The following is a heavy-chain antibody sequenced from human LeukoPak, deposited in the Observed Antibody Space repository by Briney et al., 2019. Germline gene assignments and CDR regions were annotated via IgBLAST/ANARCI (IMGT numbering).Heavy chain of an antibody. CDR3: ARAPSGLDY. Sequence: GGSLRLSCAVSGFTLSDHNMGWVRQAPGKGLEWVGRTTNKAHSYTTEYAASVKARFTISRDDSQNSLYLQMNSLKTEDTAVYYCARAPSGLDYWGQGILVTVSS. V-gene: IGHV3-72*01. CDR2: TTNKAHSYTT. J-gene: IGHJ4*02. CDR1: GFTLSDHN. D-gene: IGHD2-15*01.